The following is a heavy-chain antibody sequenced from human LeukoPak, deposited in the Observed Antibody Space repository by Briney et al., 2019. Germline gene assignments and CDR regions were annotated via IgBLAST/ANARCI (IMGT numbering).Heavy chain of an antibody. D-gene: IGHD5-18*01. CDR1: GFTVSSNY. J-gene: IGHJ4*02. CDR3: ASLDTAHPSGVY. V-gene: IGHV3-74*01. Sequence: GGSLRLSCAASGFTVSSNYMSWVRQAPGKGLQWVSRINNDGNLKTDGRDTGYADSVKGRFTISTDNAKNTLYLQMNSLRAEDTAVYYCASLDTAHPSGVYWGQGTLVTVSS. CDR2: INNDGNLKTDGRDT.